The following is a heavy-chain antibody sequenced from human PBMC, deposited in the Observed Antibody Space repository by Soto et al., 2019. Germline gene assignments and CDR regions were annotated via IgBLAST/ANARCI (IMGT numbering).Heavy chain of an antibody. CDR2: INPNSGGT. J-gene: IGHJ5*02. V-gene: IGHV1-2*04. CDR3: ARAAPGDTIFGVVISYNWFDP. CDR1: GYTFTGYY. D-gene: IGHD3-3*01. Sequence: ASVKVSCKASGYTFTGYYMHWVRQAPGQGLEWMGWINPNSGGTNYAQKFQGWVTMTRDTSISTAYMELSRLRSDDTAVYYCARAAPGDTIFGVVISYNWFDPWGQGTLVTVSS.